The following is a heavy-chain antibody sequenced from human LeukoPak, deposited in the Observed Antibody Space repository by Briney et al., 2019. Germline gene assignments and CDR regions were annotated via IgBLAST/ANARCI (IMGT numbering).Heavy chain of an antibody. D-gene: IGHD6-19*01. CDR3: ASGFIAVAGSFDY. J-gene: IGHJ4*02. CDR1: GFTFSSYA. Sequence: PGRSLRLSCAASGFTFSSYAMHWVRQAPGTGLEWVAVISYDGSNKYYADSVKARFTISRDNSKNTLYLQMNSLRAEDTAVYYCASGFIAVAGSFDYWGQGTLVTVSS. V-gene: IGHV3-30-3*01. CDR2: ISYDGSNK.